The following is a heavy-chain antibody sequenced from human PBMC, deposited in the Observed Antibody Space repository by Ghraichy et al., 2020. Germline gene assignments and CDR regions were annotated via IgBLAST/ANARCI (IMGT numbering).Heavy chain of an antibody. CDR3: ARRTSGYFDY. J-gene: IGHJ4*02. CDR2: IWYDGSNK. V-gene: IGHV3-33*01. Sequence: GGSLRLSCAASGFTFSSYGMHWVRQAPGKGLEWVAVIWYDGSNKYYADSVKGRFTISRDNSKNTLYMEMNSLRAEDTAVYYCARRTSGYFDYWGQGTLVTVSS. CDR1: GFTFSSYG. D-gene: IGHD3-3*01.